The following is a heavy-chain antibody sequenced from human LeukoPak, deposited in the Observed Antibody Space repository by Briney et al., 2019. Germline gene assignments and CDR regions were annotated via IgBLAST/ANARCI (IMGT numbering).Heavy chain of an antibody. Sequence: SETLTLTCTVCGVSTRSKYWSWLRQPPGKRLEWLGYISSSGTTNYNPSLKSRVTISVDTSKNQFSLHLRSVTAADTAVYYCARDLAGPNDAFDIWGRGTMVTVSS. CDR1: GVSTRSKY. V-gene: IGHV4-59*13. D-gene: IGHD6-19*01. J-gene: IGHJ3*02. CDR3: ARDLAGPNDAFDI. CDR2: ISSSGTT.